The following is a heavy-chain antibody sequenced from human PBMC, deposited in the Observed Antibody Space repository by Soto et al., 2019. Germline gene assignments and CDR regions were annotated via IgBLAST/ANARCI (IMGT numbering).Heavy chain of an antibody. CDR3: ARLGDYGSGSY. CDR1: GFSFSSFS. V-gene: IGHV3-48*04. J-gene: IGHJ4*02. CDR2: ISGGGTTT. D-gene: IGHD3-10*01. Sequence: EVHLVESGGDLVQPGGSLRLFCAASGFSFSSFSMNWVRQAPGKGLEWVSYISGGGTTTYYADSVKGRFTISRDDAKNSLHLQMNSLQAEDTAVYYCARLGDYGSGSYWGQGTLVTVSS.